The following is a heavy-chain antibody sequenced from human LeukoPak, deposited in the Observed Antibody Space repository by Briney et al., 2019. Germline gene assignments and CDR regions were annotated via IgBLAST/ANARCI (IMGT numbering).Heavy chain of an antibody. V-gene: IGHV3-23*01. CDR2: ISDSGGST. CDR3: AKDTSIGRYCTNGVCSPFDY. CDR1: GFTFSSYA. D-gene: IGHD2-8*01. J-gene: IGHJ4*02. Sequence: PGGSLRLSCAASGFTFSSYAMSCLRQAPGKGLEWVSAISDSGGSTYDADSVKGRFTISRDNSKNTLYLQMNSLRAEDTAVYYCAKDTSIGRYCTNGVCSPFDYWAPGTLVTVSS.